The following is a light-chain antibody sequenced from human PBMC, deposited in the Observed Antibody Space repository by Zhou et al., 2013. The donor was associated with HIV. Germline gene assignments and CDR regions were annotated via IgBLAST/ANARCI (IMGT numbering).Light chain of an antibody. Sequence: IILTQSPVTLSLSPGERATLSCRASQSVSANLAWYQQKPGQAPRLLVFGASNRAAGLPARFSGSGSGTEFTLSISDLQSEDFAVYYCQEYGGSPITFGQGTRPEIK. CDR2: GAS. CDR3: QEYGGSPIT. V-gene: IGKV3-15*01. CDR1: QSVSAN. J-gene: IGKJ5*01.